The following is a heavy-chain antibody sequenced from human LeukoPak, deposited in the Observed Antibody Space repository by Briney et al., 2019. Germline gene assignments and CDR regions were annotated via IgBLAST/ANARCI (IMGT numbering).Heavy chain of an antibody. D-gene: IGHD3-22*01. V-gene: IGHV4-34*01. CDR2: INHSGST. Sequence: SETLSLTCAVYGGSFSGYYWSWIRQPPGKGLEWIGEINHSGSTNYNPSLKSRVTISVDTSKNQFSLKLSSVTAADTAVCYCARVGAYYDRLHAFDIWGQGTMVTVSS. CDR3: ARVGAYYDRLHAFDI. CDR1: GGSFSGYY. J-gene: IGHJ3*02.